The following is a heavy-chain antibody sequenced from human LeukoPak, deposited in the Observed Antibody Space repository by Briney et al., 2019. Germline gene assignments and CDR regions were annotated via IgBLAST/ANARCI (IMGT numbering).Heavy chain of an antibody. CDR1: GGSISSYY. J-gene: IGHJ3*02. Sequence: SETLSLTCTVSGGSISSYYWSWIRQPPGKGLEWIGYIYYSGSTNYNPSLKSRVTISVDTSKNQFSLKLSSVTAADTAVYYCAGCLGFLIGSSWYPDAFDIGGQGTMATVS. V-gene: IGHV4-59*01. CDR2: IYYSGST. D-gene: IGHD6-13*01. CDR3: AGCLGFLIGSSWYPDAFDI.